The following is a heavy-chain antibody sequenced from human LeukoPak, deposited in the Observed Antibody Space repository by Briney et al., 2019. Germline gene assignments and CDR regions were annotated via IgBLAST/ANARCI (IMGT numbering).Heavy chain of an antibody. J-gene: IGHJ3*02. V-gene: IGHV4-59*02. Sequence: GSLRLSCAASGFAVRSNYMTWIRQPPGKGLEWIGYISYSGSTNYNPSLKSRVTISVDTKQFSLKLSSVTAADTAVYYCAREHPGAFDIWGQGTMVTVSS. CDR1: GFAVRSNY. CDR2: ISYSGST. CDR3: AREHPGAFDI. D-gene: IGHD7-27*01.